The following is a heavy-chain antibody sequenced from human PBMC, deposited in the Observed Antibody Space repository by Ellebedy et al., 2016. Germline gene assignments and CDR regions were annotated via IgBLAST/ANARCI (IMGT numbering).Heavy chain of an antibody. CDR1: GFTFSYYG. D-gene: IGHD6-19*01. J-gene: IGHJ4*02. V-gene: IGHV3-21*01. Sequence: GGSLRLXXAASGFTFSYYGMNWVRQAPGKGLEWVSSISTDGSLIYSANSLKGRFTISRDNSKNLLYLQMNSLRADDTAVYYCAREVSTGWYYFDNWGQGTLVTVSS. CDR2: ISTDGSLI. CDR3: AREVSTGWYYFDN.